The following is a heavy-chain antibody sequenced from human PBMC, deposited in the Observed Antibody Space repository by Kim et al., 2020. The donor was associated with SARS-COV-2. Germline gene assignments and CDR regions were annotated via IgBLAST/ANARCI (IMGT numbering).Heavy chain of an antibody. CDR1: GFTFSDYY. V-gene: IGHV3-11*01. CDR2: ISSSGSTI. D-gene: IGHD2-2*01. Sequence: GGSLRLSCAASGFTFSDYYMSWIRQAPGKGLEWVSYISSSGSTIYYADSVKGRFTISRDNAKNSLYLQMNSLRAEDTAVYYCARVVVPAAMDHGMDVWGQGTTVTVSS. J-gene: IGHJ6*02. CDR3: ARVVVPAAMDHGMDV.